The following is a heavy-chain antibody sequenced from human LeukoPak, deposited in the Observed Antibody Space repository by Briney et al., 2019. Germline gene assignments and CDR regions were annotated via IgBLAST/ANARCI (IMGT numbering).Heavy chain of an antibody. V-gene: IGHV3-30*03. J-gene: IGHJ5*02. CDR2: ISYDGSNK. CDR1: GFSFSSYG. D-gene: IGHD3-10*01. Sequence: PGGSLRLSCAASGFSFSSYGMHWVRQAPGKGLEWVAVISYDGSNKYYADSVKGRFTISRDNSKNTLYLQMNSLRAEDTAVYYCARDMVRGLSNWFDPWGQGTLVTVSS. CDR3: ARDMVRGLSNWFDP.